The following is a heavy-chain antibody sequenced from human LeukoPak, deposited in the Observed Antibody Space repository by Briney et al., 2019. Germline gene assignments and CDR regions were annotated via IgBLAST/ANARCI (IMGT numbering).Heavy chain of an antibody. Sequence: PGGSLRLSCAASGFTFSSYSMNWVRQAPGKGLEWVSSISSSSSYIYYADSVKGRFTISRDNAKNSLYLQMNSLRAEDTAVYYCARVVTVVTPRGLVAFDIWGQGTMVTVSS. J-gene: IGHJ3*02. CDR3: ARVVTVVTPRGLVAFDI. V-gene: IGHV3-21*01. CDR1: GFTFSSYS. CDR2: ISSSSSYI. D-gene: IGHD4-23*01.